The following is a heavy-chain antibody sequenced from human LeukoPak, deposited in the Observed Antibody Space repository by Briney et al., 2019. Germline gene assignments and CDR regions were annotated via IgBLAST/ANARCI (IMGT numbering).Heavy chain of an antibody. D-gene: IGHD6-13*01. CDR3: AREAQQLVTIYFDY. V-gene: IGHV1-18*01. J-gene: IGHJ4*02. CDR1: GYTFTSYG. CDR2: ISAYNGNS. Sequence: ASVKVSCKASGYTFTSYGISWVRQAPAQGLELMGWISAYNGNSYYAQKLQGRVTMTTDTSTSTAYMELRSLRSDDTAVYYCAREAQQLVTIYFDYWGQGTLVTVSS.